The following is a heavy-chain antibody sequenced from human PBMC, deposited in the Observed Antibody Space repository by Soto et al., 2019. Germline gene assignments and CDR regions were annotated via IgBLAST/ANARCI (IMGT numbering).Heavy chain of an antibody. CDR1: GGSISSGDYY. CDR3: ARDDAVVTRAFDI. J-gene: IGHJ3*02. V-gene: IGHV4-30-4*01. CDR2: IYYSGST. D-gene: IGHD2-21*02. Sequence: QVQLQESGPGLVKPSQTLSLTCTVSGGSISSGDYYWSWIRQPPGKGLGWIGYIYYSGSTYYNPSLKSRVXXSXDXXKNQFSLKLSSVTAADTAVYYCARDDAVVTRAFDIWGQGTMVTVSS.